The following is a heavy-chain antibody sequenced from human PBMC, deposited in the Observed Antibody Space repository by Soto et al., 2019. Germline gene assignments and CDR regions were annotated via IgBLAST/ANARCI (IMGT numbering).Heavy chain of an antibody. CDR3: AKDSKGYCSSTSCYPPDF. Sequence: PGGSLRLSCAASGFTFSSYGMHWVRQAPGKGLEWVAVISYDGSNKYYADSVKGRFTISRDNSKNTLYLQMNSLRAEDTAVYYCAKDSKGYCSSTSCYPPDFWGQGTRVTVAS. D-gene: IGHD2-2*01. CDR2: ISYDGSNK. CDR1: GFTFSSYG. V-gene: IGHV3-30*18. J-gene: IGHJ4*02.